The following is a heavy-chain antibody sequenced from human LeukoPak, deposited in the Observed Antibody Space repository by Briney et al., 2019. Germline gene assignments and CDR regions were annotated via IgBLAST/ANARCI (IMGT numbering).Heavy chain of an antibody. V-gene: IGHV1-69*04. J-gene: IGHJ6*02. Sequence: ASVKVSCKASGGTFSSYAISWVRQAPGQGLEWMGRIIPILGIANYAQKFQGRVTITADKSTSTTYMELSSLRSEDTAVYYCARVRVGVWFGELFYCYYGMDVWGQGTTVTVSS. CDR3: ARVRVGVWFGELFYCYYGMDV. D-gene: IGHD3-10*01. CDR2: IIPILGIA. CDR1: GGTFSSYA.